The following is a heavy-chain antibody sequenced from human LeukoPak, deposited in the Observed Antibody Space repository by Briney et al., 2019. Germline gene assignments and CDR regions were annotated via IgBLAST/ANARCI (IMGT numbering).Heavy chain of an antibody. J-gene: IGHJ3*02. CDR1: GFTFSSYA. CDR2: ISGSGGST. D-gene: IGHD5-24*01. CDR3: AKDQGDGYNYDAFDI. V-gene: IGHV3-23*01. Sequence: GGSLRLSCAASGFTFSSYAMSWVRQAPGKGLEWVSAISGSGGSTFYADSVKGRFTISRDNSKNTLYLQMNSLRAEDTAVYYCAKDQGDGYNYDAFDIWGQGTMVTVSS.